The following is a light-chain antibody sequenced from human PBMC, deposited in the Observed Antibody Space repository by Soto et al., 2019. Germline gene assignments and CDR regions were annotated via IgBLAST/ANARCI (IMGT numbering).Light chain of an antibody. CDR1: SSDVGGYDY. V-gene: IGLV2-14*03. J-gene: IGLJ2*01. CDR3: CSYTPASTFV. CDR2: EVF. Sequence: QSALTQPASVSGSPGQSITISCTGTSSDVGGYDYVSWYQQHPGKVPKLMIYEVFRRPSGISDRFSGYKSGNTASLTISGLQAEDEADYYCCSYTPASTFVFGGGTKLTVL.